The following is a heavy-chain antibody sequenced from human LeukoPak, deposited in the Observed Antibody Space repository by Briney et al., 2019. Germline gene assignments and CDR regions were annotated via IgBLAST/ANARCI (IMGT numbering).Heavy chain of an antibody. J-gene: IGHJ4*02. CDR1: GGSISSGGYS. V-gene: IGHV4-30-2*01. D-gene: IGHD4-17*01. CDR3: ARRSTVTTDFDY. Sequence: SETLSLTCAVSGGSISSGGYSWSWIRQPPGTGLEWIGYIYHSGSTYYNPSLKSRVTISVDRSKNQFSLKLSSVTAADTAVYYCARRSTVTTDFDYWGQGTLVTVSS. CDR2: IYHSGST.